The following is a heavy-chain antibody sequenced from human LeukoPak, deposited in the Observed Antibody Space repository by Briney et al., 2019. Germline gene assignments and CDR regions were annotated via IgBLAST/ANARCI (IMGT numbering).Heavy chain of an antibody. CDR2: IRGDNGAT. J-gene: IGHJ3*02. V-gene: IGHV1-18*01. CDR3: TRDQATFDI. CDR1: GFTFTTYV. Sequence: ASVKVSCKASGFTFTTYVSWVRQAPGQGLEWMGWIRGDNGATFYAHELRGRLTMTTDTSTGTVYMELRSLKSDDTAIYYCTRDQATFDIWGQGTMVTVTS.